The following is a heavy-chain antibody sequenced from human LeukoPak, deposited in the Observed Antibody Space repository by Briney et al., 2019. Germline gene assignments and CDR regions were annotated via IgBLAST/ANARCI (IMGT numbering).Heavy chain of an antibody. CDR3: ARGYDILTGYYSHFDY. V-gene: IGHV1-3*01. CDR1: GYTFTSYA. Sequence: ASVKVSCKASGYTFTSYAMHWVRQAPGQRLEWMGWINAGNGNTKYSQKFQGRVTITRDTSASTTYMELSSLRSEDTAVYYCARGYDILTGYYSHFDYWGQGTLVTVSS. J-gene: IGHJ4*02. CDR2: INAGNGNT. D-gene: IGHD3-9*01.